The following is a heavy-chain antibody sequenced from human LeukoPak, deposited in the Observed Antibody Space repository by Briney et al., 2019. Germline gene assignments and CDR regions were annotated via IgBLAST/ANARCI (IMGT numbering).Heavy chain of an antibody. D-gene: IGHD2-2*01. CDR1: GFTFSSYA. J-gene: IGHJ1*01. V-gene: IGHV3-23*01. Sequence: GGSLRLSCAASGFTFSSYAMSWVRQAPGKGLEWVSAISGSGGSTYYADSVKGRFTISRDNSKNTLYLQMNSLRAEDTAVYYCAKVLVVPAARGGRYFQHWGQGILVTVSS. CDR3: AKVLVVPAARGGRYFQH. CDR2: ISGSGGST.